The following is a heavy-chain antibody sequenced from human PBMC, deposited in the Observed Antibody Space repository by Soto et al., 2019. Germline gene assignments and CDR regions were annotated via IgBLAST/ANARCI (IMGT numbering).Heavy chain of an antibody. D-gene: IGHD3-22*01. CDR2: IVVGSGNT. V-gene: IGHV1-58*01. Sequence: GASVKVSCKASGFTFTSSAVQWVRQARGQRLEWIGWIVVGSGNTNYAQKFQERVTITRDMSTRTAYMELSSLRSEDTAVYYCAADMDYYDSSGKFDYWGQGTLVTVSS. CDR1: GFTFTSSA. CDR3: AADMDYYDSSGKFDY. J-gene: IGHJ4*02.